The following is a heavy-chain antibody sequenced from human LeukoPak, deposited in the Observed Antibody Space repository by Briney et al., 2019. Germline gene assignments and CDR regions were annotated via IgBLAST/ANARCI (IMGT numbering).Heavy chain of an antibody. CDR3: ARGVVTTVSYYMDV. CDR2: IYYSGST. D-gene: IGHD4-11*01. V-gene: IGHV4-59*11. J-gene: IGHJ6*03. CDR1: GGSISSHI. Sequence: SETLSLTCTVSGGSISSHIWSWIRQPPGKGLEWTGYIYYSGSTNYNPSLKSRVTISVDTSKNQFSLNLSSVTAADTAVYYCARGVVTTVSYYMDVWGKGTTVTVSS.